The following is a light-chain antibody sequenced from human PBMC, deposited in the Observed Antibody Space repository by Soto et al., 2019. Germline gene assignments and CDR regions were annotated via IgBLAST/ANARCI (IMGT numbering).Light chain of an antibody. Sequence: QSVLTQPPSVSGTPGQRVTISCSGGSSNIGSNTVNWFQQLPGKAPKLLIFGNDQRPSGVPDRFSGSKSGTSASLAISGLQSDDEADYYCASWDNSLNGYVFGTGTKVTVL. CDR3: ASWDNSLNGYV. J-gene: IGLJ1*01. CDR1: SSNIGSNT. CDR2: GND. V-gene: IGLV1-44*01.